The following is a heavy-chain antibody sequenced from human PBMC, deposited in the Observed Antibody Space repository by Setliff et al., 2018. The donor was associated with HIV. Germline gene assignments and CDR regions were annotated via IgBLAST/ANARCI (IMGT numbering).Heavy chain of an antibody. J-gene: IGHJ3*01. V-gene: IGHV6-1*01. CDR1: GDSVSSKSAA. CDR3: VRENDLLDGFDF. CDR2: TYYRSKWNS. D-gene: IGHD1-1*01. Sequence: SQTLSLPCAISGDSVSSKSAAWNWLRQSPSRGLEWLGRTYYRSKWNSDYAPSVKSRVTINPDTSKNKFSLQLNSVTPEDTGLYYCVRENDLLDGFDFWGQGTMVTVS.